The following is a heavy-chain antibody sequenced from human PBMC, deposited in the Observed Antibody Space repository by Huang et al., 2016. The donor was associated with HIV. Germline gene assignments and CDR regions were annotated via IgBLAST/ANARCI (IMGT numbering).Heavy chain of an antibody. CDR2: LMPVFDSP. V-gene: IGHV1-69*13. CDR1: GGPFRSYS. D-gene: IGHD4-4*01. CDR3: ARGSLEYSVSSSLDY. Sequence: QVQLLQSGAEVKKPGSSVKVACKASGGPFRSYSIAWVRRATGQGLEWMSSLMPVFDSPNYAQKLQGRVRVTADESTSTVYMELRDLRPDDTAVYFCARGSLEYSVSSSLDYWGQGTHVTVSS. J-gene: IGHJ4*02.